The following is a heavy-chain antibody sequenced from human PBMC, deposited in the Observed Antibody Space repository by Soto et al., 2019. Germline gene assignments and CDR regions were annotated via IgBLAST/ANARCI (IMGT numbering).Heavy chain of an antibody. Sequence: QVQLQESGPGLVKPSETLSLTCTVSGGSISSYYWSWIRQPPGKGLEWIGYIYYSGSTNYNPSLKSRVTLAVDTSTNQFSLKLSSVTAADTAVYYCARAGQWASRVGWFDPWGQGTLVTVSS. CDR2: IYYSGST. J-gene: IGHJ5*02. CDR1: GGSISSYY. V-gene: IGHV4-59*01. D-gene: IGHD1-26*01. CDR3: ARAGQWASRVGWFDP.